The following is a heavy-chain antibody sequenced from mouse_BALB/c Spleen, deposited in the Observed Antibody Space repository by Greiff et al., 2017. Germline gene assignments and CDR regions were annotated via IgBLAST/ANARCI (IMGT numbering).Heavy chain of an antibody. V-gene: IGHV5-6-5*01. CDR1: GFTFSSYA. CDR2: ISSGGST. Sequence: DVQLQESGGGLVKPGGSLKLSCAASGFTFSSYAMSWVRQTPEKRLEWVASISSGGSTYYPDSVKGRFTISRDNARNILYLQMSSLRSEDTAMYYCARDLLTGDAMDYWGQGTSVTVSS. CDR3: ARDLLTGDAMDY. D-gene: IGHD1-1*01. J-gene: IGHJ4*01.